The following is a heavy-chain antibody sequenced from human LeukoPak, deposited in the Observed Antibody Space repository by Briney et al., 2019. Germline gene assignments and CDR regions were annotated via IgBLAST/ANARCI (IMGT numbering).Heavy chain of an antibody. J-gene: IGHJ4*02. Sequence: SETLSLTCAVSGGSISSGGYSWSWIRQPPGKGLEWIGYIYYSGSTYYNPSLKSRVTISVDTSKNQFSLKLSSATAADTAVYYCAREGDCSSTSCPWSNWGQGTLVTVSS. D-gene: IGHD2-2*01. CDR3: AREGDCSSTSCPWSN. CDR1: GGSISSGGYS. V-gene: IGHV4-30-4*07. CDR2: IYYSGST.